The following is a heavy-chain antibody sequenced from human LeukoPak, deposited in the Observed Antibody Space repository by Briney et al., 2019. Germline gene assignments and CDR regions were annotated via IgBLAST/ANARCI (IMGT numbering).Heavy chain of an antibody. CDR1: GYSISRGYY. CDR3: ARDLGFDWLFGPEY. CDR2: MYHSGTT. D-gene: IGHD3-9*01. J-gene: IGHJ4*02. Sequence: SETLSLTCVVSGYSISRGYYWGWIRQPPGKGLEWIGSMYHSGTTYYNASLKSRVTISVDTSRNQFFLKLSSATAADTAVYYCARDLGFDWLFGPEYWGQGTLVTVSS. V-gene: IGHV4-38-2*02.